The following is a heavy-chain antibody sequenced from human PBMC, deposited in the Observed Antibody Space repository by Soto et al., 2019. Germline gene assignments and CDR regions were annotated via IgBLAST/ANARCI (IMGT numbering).Heavy chain of an antibody. CDR1: TFNFNVYS. CDR2: ISSSSGATT. V-gene: IGHV3-23*01. CDR3: ALMDTMTTSAFDV. J-gene: IGHJ3*01. D-gene: IGHD5-12*01. Sequence: GGSLRLSCTASTFNFNVYSMTWVRQPPGKGLGWVAAISSSSGATTYYAESVKGRFTISRDNSKNALFLQLNSLRGEDTAMYYCALMDTMTTSAFDVWGPGAMVTVSS.